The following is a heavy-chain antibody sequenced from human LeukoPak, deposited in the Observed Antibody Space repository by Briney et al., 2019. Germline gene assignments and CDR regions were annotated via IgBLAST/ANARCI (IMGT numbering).Heavy chain of an antibody. V-gene: IGHV3-23*01. CDR1: GFSFSTYD. D-gene: IGHD2/OR15-2a*01. CDR3: ARGGYFSFDY. CDR2: ITANTRGRIT. J-gene: IGHJ4*02. Sequence: PGGSLRLSCVTSGFSFSTYDMSWVRQAPGKGLEWVSGITANTRGRITYYADSVKGRFAISRDSSKDTLYLQMNSLRAEDTAVYFCARGGYFSFDYWGQGTLVTVSS.